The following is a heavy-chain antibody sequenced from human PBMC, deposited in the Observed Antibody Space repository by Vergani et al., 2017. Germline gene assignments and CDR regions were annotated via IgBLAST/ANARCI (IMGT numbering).Heavy chain of an antibody. V-gene: IGHV3-66*01. J-gene: IGHJ3*02. CDR1: GFTVSSNY. Sequence: EVQLVESGGGLVQPGGSLRLSCAASGFTVSSNYMSWVRQAPGKGLEWVSVIYSGGSTYYADSVKGRFTISRDNSKNTLYLPMNSLRAEDTAVYYCARAPTGTGHSGAFDIWGQGTMVTVSS. D-gene: IGHD1-1*01. CDR2: IYSGGST. CDR3: ARAPTGTGHSGAFDI.